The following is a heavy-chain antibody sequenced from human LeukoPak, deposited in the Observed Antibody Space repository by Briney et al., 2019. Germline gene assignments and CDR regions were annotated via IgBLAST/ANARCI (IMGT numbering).Heavy chain of an antibody. Sequence: ASVKVSCKASGYTFTSYDINWVRQATGQGLEWMGWMNPNSGNTGYAQKFQGRVTMTRNTSISTAYMELSSLRSEDTAVYYCARVDGSGSYYMAYFDYWGQGTLVTVSS. D-gene: IGHD3-10*01. CDR3: ARVDGSGSYYMAYFDY. V-gene: IGHV1-8*01. CDR2: MNPNSGNT. J-gene: IGHJ4*02. CDR1: GYTFTSYD.